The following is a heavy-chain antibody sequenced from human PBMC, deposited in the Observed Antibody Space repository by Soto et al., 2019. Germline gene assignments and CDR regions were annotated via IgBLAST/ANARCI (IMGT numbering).Heavy chain of an antibody. CDR1: GFKFSNYA. CDR3: AKDRRAGGTSAFYFDF. D-gene: IGHD3-16*01. CDR2: ISATGGGR. V-gene: IGHV3-23*01. J-gene: IGHJ4*02. Sequence: GGSLRLSCAASGFKFSNYAMRWVRQAPGKGLEWGSLISATGGGRYYADSVKGRFTISRDNSHNTLYLQVHSLTAEDTAVYYCAKDRRAGGTSAFYFDFWGQGAQVIVSS.